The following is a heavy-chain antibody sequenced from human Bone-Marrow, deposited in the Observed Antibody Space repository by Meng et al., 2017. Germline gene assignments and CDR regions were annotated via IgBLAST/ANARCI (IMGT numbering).Heavy chain of an antibody. CDR2: IYYRGTT. J-gene: IGHJ4*02. Sequence: LQRQESGPRLVKPSETLSLICTVSGVSITTNNYYWGWIRQPPGKGLEWIGNIYYRGTTYYNPSLKSRVTISLDTSKNQFSLILGSVTAADTAVYYCARRNGGSSNFDYWGQGSLVTVSS. D-gene: IGHD2-15*01. CDR1: GVSITTNNYY. CDR3: ARRNGGSSNFDY. V-gene: IGHV4-39*07.